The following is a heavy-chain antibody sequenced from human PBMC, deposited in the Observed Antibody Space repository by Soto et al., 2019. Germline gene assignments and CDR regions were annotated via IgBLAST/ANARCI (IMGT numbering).Heavy chain of an antibody. CDR1: GFSLRNARMG. D-gene: IGHD3-22*01. CDR2: ILSSDEK. Sequence: QVTLKESGPVLVKPTETLTLTCTVSGFSLRNARMGVSWIRQPPGKGLEWLAHILSSDEKSYNTSLKGRLTLSNDTSKSQVVLVMTDMDPVDTATYFCARMLAVNYYYYYVDVWGEGTTVTVSS. J-gene: IGHJ6*03. CDR3: ARMLAVNYYYYYVDV. V-gene: IGHV2-26*01.